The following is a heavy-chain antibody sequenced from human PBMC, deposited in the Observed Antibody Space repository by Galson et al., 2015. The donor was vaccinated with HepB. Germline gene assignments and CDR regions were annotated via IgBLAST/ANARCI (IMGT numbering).Heavy chain of an antibody. CDR2: INYNSGGT. D-gene: IGHD2-21*01. J-gene: IGHJ4*02. CDR1: GYTFTDYY. CDR3: ARGEREWIVAIY. Sequence: SVKVSCKASGYTFTDYYMNWVRQAPGQGLEWMGRINYNSGGTNFAQKFKGRVTMTRDTSTKTVYMELRRLRSDDTAVYYCARGEREWIVAIYWGRGALVTLSS. V-gene: IGHV1-2*06.